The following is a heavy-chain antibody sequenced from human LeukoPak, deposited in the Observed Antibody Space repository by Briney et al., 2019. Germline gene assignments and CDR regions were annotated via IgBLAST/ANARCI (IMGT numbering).Heavy chain of an antibody. Sequence: GASVNVSCKASGYTFTIYYMHWVRQAPGQGLEWMGIINPSGGSTSYAQKFQGRVTMTRDTSTSTVYMELSSLRSEDTAVYYCARGLLGDLWSGYPTYWFDPWGQGTLVTASS. CDR2: INPSGGST. D-gene: IGHD3-3*01. J-gene: IGHJ5*02. V-gene: IGHV1-46*01. CDR1: GYTFTIYY. CDR3: ARGLLGDLWSGYPTYWFDP.